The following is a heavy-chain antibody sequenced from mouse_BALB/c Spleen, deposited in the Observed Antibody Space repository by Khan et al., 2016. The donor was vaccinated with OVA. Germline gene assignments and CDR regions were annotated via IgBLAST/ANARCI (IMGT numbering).Heavy chain of an antibody. J-gene: IGHJ2*01. Sequence: EVQLQESGPGLVKPSQSLSLTCTVTGYSITSDYAWNWIRQFPGNKLEWMGYISYSGRTSYNPSLKSRISITRDTSKNQFFLQLNSVTTEDTATYCCARSVTITTVVATDFDYWGQGTTLTVSP. D-gene: IGHD1-1*01. CDR1: GYSITSDYA. CDR2: ISYSGRT. CDR3: ARSVTITTVVATDFDY. V-gene: IGHV3-2*02.